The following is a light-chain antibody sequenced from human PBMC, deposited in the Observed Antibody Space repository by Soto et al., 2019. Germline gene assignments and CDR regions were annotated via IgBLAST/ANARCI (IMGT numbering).Light chain of an antibody. Sequence: EIVMTQSPGTLSVSSGERATLSCRTSQSVRSNLAWYQRKPGQAPSLLIYGASTRAAGVPARFSGSGSGTEFTLTISSLQSEDSAVYFCHQYHNWPRTFGQGTKLEIK. V-gene: IGKV3-15*01. CDR3: HQYHNWPRT. CDR2: GAS. CDR1: QSVRSN. J-gene: IGKJ2*01.